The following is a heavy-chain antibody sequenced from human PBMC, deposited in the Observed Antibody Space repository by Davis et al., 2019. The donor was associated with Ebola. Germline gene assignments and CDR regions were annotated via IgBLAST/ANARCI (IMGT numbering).Heavy chain of an antibody. CDR1: GFTFSGSA. D-gene: IGHD1-7*01. J-gene: IGHJ3*02. V-gene: IGHV3-73*01. Sequence: ESLKIPCAASGFTFSGSAMHWVRQASGKGLEWVGRIRSKANSYATAYAASVKGRFTISRDDSKNTAYLQMNSLKTEDTAVYYCTTTTDAFDIWGQGTMVTVSS. CDR3: TTTTDAFDI. CDR2: IRSKANSYAT.